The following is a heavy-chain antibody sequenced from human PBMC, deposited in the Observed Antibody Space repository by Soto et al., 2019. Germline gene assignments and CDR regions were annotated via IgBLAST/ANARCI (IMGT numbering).Heavy chain of an antibody. D-gene: IGHD1-1*01. Sequence: PSQTLSLTCAISVDSVSSNSAAWNWIRPSPSRGLEWLGRTYYRSKWYNDYAVSVKSRITINPDTSKNQFSLQLNSVTPEDTAVYYCARLQLERLEFDPWGQGTLVTVSS. CDR3: ARLQLERLEFDP. J-gene: IGHJ5*02. CDR2: TYYRSKWYN. V-gene: IGHV6-1*01. CDR1: VDSVSSNSAA.